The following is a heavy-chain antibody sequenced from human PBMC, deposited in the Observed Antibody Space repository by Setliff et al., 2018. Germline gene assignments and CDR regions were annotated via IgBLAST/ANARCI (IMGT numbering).Heavy chain of an antibody. V-gene: IGHV1-2*02. Sequence: ASVKVSCKASGYTFTGYYIHWVRQAPGQGLEWMGYVNPNSGGTSSAQNFQGRVTITRDTSIDTAFMELSRLTSDDTAMYYCATEMGLKHLDYWGQGTLVTVSS. J-gene: IGHJ4*02. CDR1: GYTFTGYY. CDR3: ATEMGLKHLDY. CDR2: VNPNSGGT. D-gene: IGHD1-26*01.